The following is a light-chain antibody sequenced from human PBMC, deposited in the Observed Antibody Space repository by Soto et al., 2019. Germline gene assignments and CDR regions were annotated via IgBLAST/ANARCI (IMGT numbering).Light chain of an antibody. CDR1: SNHVGGYNY. V-gene: IGLV2-14*01. J-gene: IGLJ1*01. CDR2: DVS. CDR3: SSYTSSSTYV. Sequence: HSVPTQPASESPSPTHTITISCTPTSNHVGGYNYVSWYQQHPGKAPKLMIYDVSNRPSGVSNRFSGSKSGNTASLTISGLQAEDEADYYCSSYTSSSTYVFGTGTKVTVL.